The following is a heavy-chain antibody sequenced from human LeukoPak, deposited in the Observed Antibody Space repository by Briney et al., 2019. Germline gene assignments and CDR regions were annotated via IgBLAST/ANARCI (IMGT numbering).Heavy chain of an antibody. CDR2: INLIGST. J-gene: IGHJ4*02. CDR3: ARAAFLYYSDSSGYYRFDY. V-gene: IGHV4-34*01. Sequence: SETRSPACAVYGASFSGYYSGWGPQRPGKGRGWSGEINLIGSTNDNPCPKSRVTISVDTSKNPFSLRMTSVTPASTAVYYRARAAFLYYSDSSGYYRFDYWGQGTLVTVSS. CDR1: GASFSGYY. D-gene: IGHD3-22*01.